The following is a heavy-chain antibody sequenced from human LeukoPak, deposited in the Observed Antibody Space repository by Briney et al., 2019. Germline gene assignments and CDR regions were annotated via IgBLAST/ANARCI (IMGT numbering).Heavy chain of an antibody. CDR3: ARVDVLLALQVSYGLDV. V-gene: IGHV3-11*01. CDR2: ISSSGSTI. CDR1: GFTFSDYY. J-gene: IGHJ6*02. D-gene: IGHD3-10*01. Sequence: PGGSLRLSCAASGFTFSDYYMSWIRQAPGKGLEWVSYISSSGSTIYYADSVKGRFTISRDNAKNSLYLQMNSLRAEDTAVYYCARVDVLLALQVSYGLDVWGQGTTVIVSS.